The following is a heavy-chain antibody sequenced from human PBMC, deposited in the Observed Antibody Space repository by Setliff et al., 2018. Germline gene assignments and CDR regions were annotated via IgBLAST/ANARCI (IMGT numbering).Heavy chain of an antibody. CDR1: GYTLTELS. CDR2: FDPEDGEA. Sequence: ASVKVSCKVSGYTLTELSMHWVRQAPGKGLEWMGGFDPEDGEAIYAQKFQGRVTMTEDTSTDTAYMELSSLRSEDTAVYYCCITYSYGLYYFDYWGQGTLVTVSS. V-gene: IGHV1-24*01. J-gene: IGHJ4*02. CDR3: CITYSYGLYYFDY. D-gene: IGHD5-18*01.